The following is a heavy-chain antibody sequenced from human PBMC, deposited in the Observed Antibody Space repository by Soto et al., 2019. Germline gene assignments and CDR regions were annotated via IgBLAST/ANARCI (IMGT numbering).Heavy chain of an antibody. D-gene: IGHD6-19*01. V-gene: IGHV3-48*02. CDR3: ARDLGWAFDS. CDR1: GFTFSSFS. Sequence: EVQLVESGGGLVQPGGSLRLSCAASGFTFSSFSMNWVRQAPGRGLEWISYIGAAGGPISYADSVKGRFAISRDNAQNSLSLQMDSLRDEDTAVYYCARDLGWAFDSWGQGALVTVSS. J-gene: IGHJ4*02. CDR2: IGAAGGPI.